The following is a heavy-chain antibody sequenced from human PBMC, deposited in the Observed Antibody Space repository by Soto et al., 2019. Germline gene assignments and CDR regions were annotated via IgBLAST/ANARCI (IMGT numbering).Heavy chain of an antibody. J-gene: IGHJ4*02. V-gene: IGHV3-48*02. CDR2: INSGSSTI. CDR1: GLTFTGYS. CDR3: ARVGGATMATMYFDP. D-gene: IGHD5-12*01. Sequence: EVQLVESGGGLIQPGGSLRLSCAVSGLTFTGYSMNWVRQAPGKGLEWVSFINSGSSTIFYAVSVKGRFTISRDNAKSSLYLEMNSLRDEDTAVYYCARVGGATMATMYFDPWGQGTLVTVSS.